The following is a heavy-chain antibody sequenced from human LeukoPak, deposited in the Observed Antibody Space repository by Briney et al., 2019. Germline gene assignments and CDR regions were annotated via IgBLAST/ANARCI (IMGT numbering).Heavy chain of an antibody. J-gene: IGHJ4*02. CDR1: GGSFSGYS. CDR3: ASNEVVTTAWDFDY. D-gene: IGHD2-21*02. CDR2: INHSGST. V-gene: IGHV4-34*01. Sequence: SETLSLTCAVYGGSFSGYSWSWIRQPPGKGLEWIGHINHSGSTNYNPSLKSRVTISVDASKKQFSLNLYPVTAADTAVYYCASNEVVTTAWDFDYWGQGTLVTVSS.